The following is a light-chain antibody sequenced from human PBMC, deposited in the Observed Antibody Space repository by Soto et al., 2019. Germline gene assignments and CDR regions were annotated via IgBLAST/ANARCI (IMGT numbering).Light chain of an antibody. V-gene: IGLV2-8*01. J-gene: IGLJ1*01. Sequence: QSVLTQPPSASGSPGQSVTISCTGTTSDIGAYNYVSWYQQRPGKAPKLIIYEVTRRPSGVPDRIFGPKSYTTASLTVSGLQAEDEADYYCSSFAGTNSFVFGTGTKVTVL. CDR3: SSFAGTNSFV. CDR2: EVT. CDR1: TSDIGAYNY.